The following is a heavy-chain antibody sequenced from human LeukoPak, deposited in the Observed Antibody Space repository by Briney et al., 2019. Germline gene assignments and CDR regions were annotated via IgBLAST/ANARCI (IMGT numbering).Heavy chain of an antibody. CDR3: ARLRRGDYGSGKKGYYLDY. J-gene: IGHJ4*02. CDR1: GFTFSSYA. D-gene: IGHD3-10*01. V-gene: IGHV3-64*01. CDR2: ISSNGGST. Sequence: PGGSLRLSCAASGFTFSSYAMHWVRQAPGKGLEYVSAISSNGGSTYYANSVKGRFTISRDNSKNTLYLQMGSLRAEDMAVYYCARLRRGDYGSGKKGYYLDYWGQGTLVTVSS.